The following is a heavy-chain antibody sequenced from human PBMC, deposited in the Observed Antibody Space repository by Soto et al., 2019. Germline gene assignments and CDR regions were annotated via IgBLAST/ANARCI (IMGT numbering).Heavy chain of an antibody. V-gene: IGHV1-18*01. J-gene: IGHJ4*02. D-gene: IGHD6-19*01. CDR2: ISANSGNT. Sequence: VSVKVSCKASGYTFTSYAISWVRQAPGQGLEWMGCISANSGNTNYAQNLQGRVTMATDTSTTTAYMELRSLRSDDTAVYYCARGWGGVVVAGTRLDYWGQGTLVTVSS. CDR1: GYTFTSYA. CDR3: ARGWGGVVVAGTRLDY.